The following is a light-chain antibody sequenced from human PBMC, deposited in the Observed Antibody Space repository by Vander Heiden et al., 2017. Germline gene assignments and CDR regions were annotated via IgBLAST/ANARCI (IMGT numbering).Light chain of an antibody. CDR1: SSDVRGYNL. V-gene: IGLV2-23*02. J-gene: IGLJ1*01. CDR2: EVS. CDR3: CAYAGGTTFYV. Sequence: SALPPPTSVSASPGQSFTISGTGTSSDVRGYNLVSWYQQFPGKAPKLMIYEVSKRPSRDFNRFSGAKSGNTASLTISGRQAEDEADYYCCAYAGGTTFYVFGPGTKVTVL.